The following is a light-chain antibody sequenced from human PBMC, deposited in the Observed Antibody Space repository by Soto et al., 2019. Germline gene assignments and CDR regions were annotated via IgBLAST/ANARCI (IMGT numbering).Light chain of an antibody. V-gene: IGKV3-20*01. CDR3: QQYGSSRGFT. CDR2: GAS. CDR1: QSVSSSY. Sequence: EIVLTQSPGTLSLSPGERATLSCRASQSVSSSYLAWYQQKPGQAPRLLIYGASGRATGIPDRFSGSGSGTDFTLNISRLEPEDFAVYYWQQYGSSRGFTFGPGTKVDIK. J-gene: IGKJ3*01.